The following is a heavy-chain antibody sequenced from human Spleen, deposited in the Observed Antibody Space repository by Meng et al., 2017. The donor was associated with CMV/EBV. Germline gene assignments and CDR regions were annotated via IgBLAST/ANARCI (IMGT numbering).Heavy chain of an antibody. D-gene: IGHD3-3*01. J-gene: IGHJ4*02. Sequence: GGSLRLSCAASGFTFSNYWMFWVRQAPGKGLVWVSRLNSDGSIRSYADSVKGRFTISRDNAKNTLYLQMNSLRVEDTAVYYCARESQRAFDFWSGVGLLYYSDYWGQGTLVTVSS. CDR1: GFTFSNYW. CDR3: ARESQRAFDFWSGVGLLYYSDY. CDR2: LNSDGSIR. V-gene: IGHV3-74*01.